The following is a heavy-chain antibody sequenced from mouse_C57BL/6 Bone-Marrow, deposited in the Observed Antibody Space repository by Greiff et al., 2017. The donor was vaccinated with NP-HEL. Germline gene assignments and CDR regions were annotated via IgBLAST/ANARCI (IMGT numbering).Heavy chain of an antibody. Sequence: VQLQQSGAELVRPWASVKLSCTASGFNIKDDYLHCVMQRSEQGLVWIGWFVPENGDTEYASKLQGKATITADTSSNTAYLQLNSLTSEDTAVYYCTTNSSGYVGLPFDYWGQGTTLTAAS. V-gene: IGHV14-4*01. J-gene: IGHJ2*01. CDR1: GFNIKDDY. CDR2: FVPENGDT. CDR3: TTNSSGYVGLPFDY. D-gene: IGHD3-2*02.